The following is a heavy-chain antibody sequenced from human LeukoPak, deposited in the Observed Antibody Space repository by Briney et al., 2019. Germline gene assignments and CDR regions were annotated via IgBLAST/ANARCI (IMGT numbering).Heavy chain of an antibody. CDR3: ARGELYCSSTSCYDRYYFDY. J-gene: IGHJ4*02. V-gene: IGHV1-69*04. D-gene: IGHD2-2*01. Sequence: GASVKVSCKASGGTFSSYAISWVRQAPGQGLEWMGRIIPILGIANYAQKFQGRVTITADKSTSTAYMELSSLRSEDTAVYYCARGELYCSSTSCYDRYYFDYWGQGTLVTVSS. CDR2: IIPILGIA. CDR1: GGTFSSYA.